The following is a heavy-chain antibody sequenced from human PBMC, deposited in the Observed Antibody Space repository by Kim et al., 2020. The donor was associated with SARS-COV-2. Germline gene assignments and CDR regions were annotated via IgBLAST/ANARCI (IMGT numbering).Heavy chain of an antibody. CDR1: GFTFGTYC. CDR2: ISFDGRDT. D-gene: IGHD6-6*01. Sequence: GGSLRLSCVASGFTFGTYCMHWVRQAPGKGPEWAAAISFDGRDTYYGDSVSGLFTISRDNSKNTLYLQMHSLRSEDTALFYFVRGTMRARQHFDYWGQGGLVTVSS. CDR3: VRGTMRARQHFDY. V-gene: IGHV3-30*03. J-gene: IGHJ4*02.